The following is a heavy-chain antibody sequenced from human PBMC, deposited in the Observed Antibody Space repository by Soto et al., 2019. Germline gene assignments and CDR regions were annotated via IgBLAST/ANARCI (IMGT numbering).Heavy chain of an antibody. CDR3: ARGHIPVYGPVPDYFDS. V-gene: IGHV4-34*02. CDR2: VTHSGST. J-gene: IGHJ4*02. CDR1: GGSLRGSY. D-gene: IGHD2-21*01. Sequence: QVHLQQWGAGLLKPSATLSLTCGVYGGSLRGSYWSWIRQPPGKALEWLGKVTHSGSTTFNPSLKSRVSVSVDTSDNQFSLKLTSVTAADTAVYYCARGHIPVYGPVPDYFDSWGQGTLVTVSS.